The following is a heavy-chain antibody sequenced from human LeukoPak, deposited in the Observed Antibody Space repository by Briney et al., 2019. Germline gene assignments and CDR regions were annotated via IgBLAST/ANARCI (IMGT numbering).Heavy chain of an antibody. CDR3: ARHDRPLRFTSNFDY. CDR1: GDSIISGYY. J-gene: IGHJ4*02. CDR2: IFHGGNT. Sequence: SETLSLTCSVSGDSIISGYYWGWIRQPPGKGLEWIGSIFHGGNTYSNPSLKSRVAISVDTSKNQFSLKLTSVTAADTAVYYCARHDRPLRFTSNFDYWGQGTLVTVSS. V-gene: IGHV4-38-2*01. D-gene: IGHD3-3*01.